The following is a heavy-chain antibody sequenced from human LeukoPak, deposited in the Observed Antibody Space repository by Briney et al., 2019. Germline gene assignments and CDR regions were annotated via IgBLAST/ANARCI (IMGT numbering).Heavy chain of an antibody. V-gene: IGHV4-39*01. CDR3: ARQAWGYGSFY. Sequence: SETLSLTCTVSGGSISSYYWGWIRQPPGKGLEWIGSIYYSGSTYYNPSLKSRVTISVDTSKNQFSLKLSSVTAADTAVYYCARQAWGYGSFYWGQGTLVTVSS. CDR1: GGSISSYY. D-gene: IGHD3-10*01. J-gene: IGHJ4*02. CDR2: IYYSGST.